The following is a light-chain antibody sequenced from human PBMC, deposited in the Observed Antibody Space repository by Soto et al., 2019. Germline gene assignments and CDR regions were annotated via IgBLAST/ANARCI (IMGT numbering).Light chain of an antibody. CDR2: DAS. CDR3: QQYGSSQYT. CDR1: QTFSSSY. V-gene: IGKV3D-20*01. Sequence: DIVLTQSPATLSLSPGERATLSCGASQTFSSSYLAWYQQKPGLAPRLLIYDASSRATGIPDRFSGSGSGTDFTLTISRLEPEDFAVDYCQQYGSSQYTLGQGTKLEIK. J-gene: IGKJ2*01.